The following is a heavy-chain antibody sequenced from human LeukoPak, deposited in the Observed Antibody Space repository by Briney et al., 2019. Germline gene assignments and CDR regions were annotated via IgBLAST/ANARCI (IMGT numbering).Heavy chain of an antibody. J-gene: IGHJ3*02. D-gene: IGHD5-24*01. Sequence: GGSLGLSCAASGFTFSSYSMNWVRQAPGKGLEWVSSISSSSSYIYFAYSVKGRFTISRDNAKNSQYLQMNSLRADHTAVYYCARDVPVEMATDLGAFDIWGQGTMVTVSS. CDR2: ISSSSSYI. CDR1: GFTFSSYS. CDR3: ARDVPVEMATDLGAFDI. V-gene: IGHV3-21*01.